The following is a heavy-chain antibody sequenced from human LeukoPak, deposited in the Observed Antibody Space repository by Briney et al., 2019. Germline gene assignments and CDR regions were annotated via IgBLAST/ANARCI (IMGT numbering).Heavy chain of an antibody. D-gene: IGHD2-2*01. CDR1: GFTFSIFW. CDR3: ARDGSRCSSTSCYLDVGATNWFDP. V-gene: IGHV3-7*01. CDR2: IKQDGSEK. J-gene: IGHJ5*02. Sequence: PGGSLRLSCAASGFTFSIFWMSWVRQAPGKGLEWVANIKQDGSEKYYVDSVKGRFTISRDNAKNSLYLQMNSLRAEDTAVYYCARDGSRCSSTSCYLDVGATNWFDPWGQGTLVTVSS.